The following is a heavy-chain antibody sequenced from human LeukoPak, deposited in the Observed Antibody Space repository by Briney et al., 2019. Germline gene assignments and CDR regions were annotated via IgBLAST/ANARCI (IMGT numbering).Heavy chain of an antibody. CDR3: ARSYGDYILYTSYYMDV. J-gene: IGHJ6*03. CDR1: GGSISSSSYY. CDR2: IYYSGST. V-gene: IGHV4-39*01. Sequence: ETLSLTCIVSGGSISSSSYYWGWIRQPPGKGLEWIGSIYYSGSTYYNPSLKSRVTISVDTSKNQFSLKLSSVTAADTAVYYCARSYGDYILYTSYYMDVWGKGTTVTVSS. D-gene: IGHD4-17*01.